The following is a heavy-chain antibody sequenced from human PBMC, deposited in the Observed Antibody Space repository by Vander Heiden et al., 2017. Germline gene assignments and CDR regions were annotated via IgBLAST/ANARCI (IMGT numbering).Heavy chain of an antibody. V-gene: IGHV3-13*01. Sequence: EVQLVESGGGLVQPGGSLRLSCAASGFSFSNYDMHWLRQVTGKGLDGVSAVDTAGDTFYPASLKGRFTISREDATNSLYLQMNSLRAGDTAVYYCARVRWGSYESWGQGTLVTVSS. CDR2: VDTAGDT. J-gene: IGHJ5*02. CDR3: ARVRWGSYES. CDR1: GFSFSNYD. D-gene: IGHD7-27*01.